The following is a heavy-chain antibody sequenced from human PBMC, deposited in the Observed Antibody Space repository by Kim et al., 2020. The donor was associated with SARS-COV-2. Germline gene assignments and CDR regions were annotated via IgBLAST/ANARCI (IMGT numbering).Heavy chain of an antibody. Sequence: SQTLSLTCAISGDSVSSSSAAWDCVRQSPSGGLEWLGRTFYRSKWYNESALSVKSRITINPDTSKNQFSLQLNSVSPEDTAVYCCAREDYGGASRGFDYWGQGTLVAVSS. CDR1: GDSVSSSSAA. CDR3: AREDYGGASRGFDY. CDR2: TFYRSKWYN. D-gene: IGHD4-17*01. J-gene: IGHJ4*02. V-gene: IGHV6-1*01.